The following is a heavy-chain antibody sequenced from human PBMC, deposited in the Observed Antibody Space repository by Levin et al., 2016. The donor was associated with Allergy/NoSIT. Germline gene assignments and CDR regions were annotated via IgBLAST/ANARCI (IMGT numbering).Heavy chain of an antibody. Sequence: WIRQPPGKGLEWIGEIYHSGSTNYNPSLKSRVTISVDKSKNQFSLKLSSVTAADTAVYYCARDIRGQWLVRPGGWYFDLWGRGTLVTVSS. V-gene: IGHV4-4*02. D-gene: IGHD6-19*01. CDR2: IYHSGST. CDR3: ARDIRGQWLVRPGGWYFDL. J-gene: IGHJ2*01.